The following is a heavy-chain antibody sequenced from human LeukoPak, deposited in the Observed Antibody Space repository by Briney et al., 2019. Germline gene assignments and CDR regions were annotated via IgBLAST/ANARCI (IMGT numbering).Heavy chain of an antibody. CDR2: IRYSGST. CDR3: ARDVGGDSAFDI. CDR1: GGSFSSYY. D-gene: IGHD3-10*01. J-gene: IGHJ3*02. V-gene: IGHV4-59*01. Sequence: SETLSLTCNVSGGSFSSYYWSWLRQPPGKGLEWIGHIRYSGSTNYNPSLGSRVSILIDTSKSQFSLRVTSVTAADTALYYCARDVGGDSAFDIWGQGTTVTVSS.